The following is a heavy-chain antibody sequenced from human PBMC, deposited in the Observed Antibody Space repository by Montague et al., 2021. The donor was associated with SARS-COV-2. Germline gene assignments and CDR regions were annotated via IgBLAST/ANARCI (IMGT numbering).Heavy chain of an antibody. CDR3: AKAYDSGGYNYERGADY. J-gene: IGHJ4*02. CDR1: GFSFSTYA. D-gene: IGHD3-22*01. Sequence: SLRLFCAASGFSFSTYAMIWVRQAPGKGLEWVAAIGGNGRGTYHAASVKGRFTIFRDNSKSTVNLQMNSLTVGDTAVYFCAKAYDSGGYNYERGADYWGQGTLVTVS. V-gene: IGHV3-23*01. CDR2: IGGNGRGT.